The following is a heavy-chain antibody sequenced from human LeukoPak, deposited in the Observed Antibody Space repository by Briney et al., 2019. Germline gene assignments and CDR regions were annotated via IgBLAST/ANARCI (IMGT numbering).Heavy chain of an antibody. J-gene: IGHJ5*02. CDR1: GFSFGSYA. V-gene: IGHV3-23*01. Sequence: GGSLRLSCAASGFSFGSYATGWTRQAPGQGLEWVSAISGSVSHANYAESVKGRFTISRDNSKNTLYLQMHSLIAADTAVYYCGSGPVGTTVPWGQGTLVTVSS. D-gene: IGHD1-1*01. CDR2: ISGSVSHA. CDR3: GSGPVGTTVP.